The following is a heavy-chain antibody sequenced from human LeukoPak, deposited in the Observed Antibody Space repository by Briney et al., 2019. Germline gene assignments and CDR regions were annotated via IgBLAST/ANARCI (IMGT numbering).Heavy chain of an antibody. CDR3: VRDNGGEHL. Sequence: EPGGSLRLSCAASGFTVSSNYMSWVRQAPGKGLEWVSVIYSGGTTYYADSVKGRFTISRDNAKNTLYLQMNSLRDDDTAVYYCVRDNGGEHLWGQGTLVTVSS. J-gene: IGHJ4*02. CDR1: GFTVSSNY. V-gene: IGHV3-53*01. CDR2: IYSGGTT. D-gene: IGHD3-16*01.